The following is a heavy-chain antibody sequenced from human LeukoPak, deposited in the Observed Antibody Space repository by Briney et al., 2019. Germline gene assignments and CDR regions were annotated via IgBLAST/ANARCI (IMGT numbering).Heavy chain of an antibody. D-gene: IGHD6-19*01. J-gene: IGHJ4*02. CDR2: ISASGSGT. Sequence: GGSLRLSCAASGFTFSSYALTWVRQPPGKGLEWVSAISASGSGTYYAASVRGRFTISRDNSKNTMYVQMNSLRVEDTAVYYCAKVRGGSSGWYYFDYWGQGTQVTVSP. CDR1: GFTFSSYA. V-gene: IGHV3-23*01. CDR3: AKVRGGSSGWYYFDY.